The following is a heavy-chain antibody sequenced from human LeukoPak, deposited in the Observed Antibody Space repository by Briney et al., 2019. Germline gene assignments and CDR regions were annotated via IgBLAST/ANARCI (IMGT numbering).Heavy chain of an antibody. CDR3: APPLGYCSGVSCLRSSS. CDR1: GFDFLRYS. J-gene: IGHJ5*02. Sequence: GGSLRLSCAASGFDFLRYSIDWVRQVPGRGLEWVSRISPAGDIVYYADSVRGRFTVSRDNAKRTLYLQMDSLGVADTAIYYCAPPLGYCSGVSCLRSSSWGQGTRVTVSS. D-gene: IGHD2-15*01. CDR2: ISPAGDIV. V-gene: IGHV3-21*05.